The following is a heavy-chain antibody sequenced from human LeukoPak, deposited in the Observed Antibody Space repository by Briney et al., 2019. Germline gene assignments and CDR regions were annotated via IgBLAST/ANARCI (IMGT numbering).Heavy chain of an antibody. Sequence: GSVRVSCKASGYSFTDYYIHWLRQAPGQGLQWMGWISPKYGDTKYAQKFQGRVTMTRDTSLTTTYMELRGLTSDDTAVYFCARDLWSGELFFAFDIWGQGTMVPVSS. CDR3: ARDLWSGELFFAFDI. J-gene: IGHJ3*02. D-gene: IGHD3-10*01. V-gene: IGHV1-2*02. CDR1: GYSFTDYY. CDR2: ISPKYGDT.